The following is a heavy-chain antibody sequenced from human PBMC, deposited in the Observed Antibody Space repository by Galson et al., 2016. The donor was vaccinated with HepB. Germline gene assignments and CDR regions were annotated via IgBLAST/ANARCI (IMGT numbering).Heavy chain of an antibody. Sequence: SLRLSCATSNFPFTNAWMNWVRQAPGKGLEWVGRIESKTDGGTTDYAAPVKGRFIISRDDSKNTMYLQMNSLKTEDTAIYFCTTDNWTYGFDIWGQGTMVTVSS. D-gene: IGHD1-20*01. CDR2: IESKTDGGTT. V-gene: IGHV3-15*07. J-gene: IGHJ3*02. CDR1: NFPFTNAW. CDR3: TTDNWTYGFDI.